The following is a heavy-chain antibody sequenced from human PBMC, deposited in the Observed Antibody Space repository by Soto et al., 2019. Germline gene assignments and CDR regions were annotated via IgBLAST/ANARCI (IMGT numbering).Heavy chain of an antibody. J-gene: IGHJ4*02. Sequence: EVQLLESGGGLVQPGGSLRLTCVASGFTFKYQDMRWVRQAPGKGLEWVSGISGSGDVTYYTDSVKGRFTISRDNSKNTLYLQMNSLRDNDTAVYYCATDRQFRSYYERPGPYTKWGQGTLVTVSS. CDR3: ATDRQFRSYYERPGPYTK. V-gene: IGHV3-23*01. D-gene: IGHD3-10*01. CDR1: GFTFKYQD. CDR2: ISGSGDVT.